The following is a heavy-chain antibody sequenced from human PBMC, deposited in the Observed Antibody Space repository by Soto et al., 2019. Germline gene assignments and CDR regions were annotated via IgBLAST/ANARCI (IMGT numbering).Heavy chain of an antibody. CDR3: ARVWSSSWLIPSTHISTSTPPPPPIYYYYYYGMDV. J-gene: IGHJ6*02. CDR1: GFTFSSSW. CDR2: INSDGSST. D-gene: IGHD6-13*01. V-gene: IGHV3-74*01. Sequence: PGGSLRLSCAASGFTFSSSWMHWVRQAPGKGLVWVSRINSDGSSTSYADSVKGRFTISRDNAKNTLYLQMNSLRAEDTAVYYCARVWSSSWLIPSTHISTSTPPPPPIYYYYYYGMDVWGQGTTVTVSS.